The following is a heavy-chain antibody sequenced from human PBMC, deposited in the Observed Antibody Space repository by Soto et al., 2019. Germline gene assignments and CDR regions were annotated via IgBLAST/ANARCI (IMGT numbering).Heavy chain of an antibody. CDR3: AKVVDARYYDFWSGYGGWLGPEADY. CDR2: ISGSGGST. D-gene: IGHD3-3*01. V-gene: IGHV3-23*01. CDR1: GFTFSSYA. Sequence: PGGSLRLSCAASGFTFSSYAMSWVRQAPGKGLEWVSAISGSGGSTYYADSVKGRFTISRDNSKNTLYLQMNSLRAEDTAVYYCAKVVDARYYDFWSGYGGWLGPEADYWGEGTLVTVS. J-gene: IGHJ4*02.